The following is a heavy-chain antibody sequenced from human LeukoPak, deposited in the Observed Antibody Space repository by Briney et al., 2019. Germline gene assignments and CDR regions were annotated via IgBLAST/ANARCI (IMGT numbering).Heavy chain of an antibody. J-gene: IGHJ6*03. CDR3: AGPSPPYSSSTEYMDV. V-gene: IGHV3-21*01. CDR1: GFTFSSYS. D-gene: IGHD6-6*01. CDR2: ISSSSSYI. Sequence: GGSLRLSCAASGFTFSSYSMNWVRQAPGKGLEWVSSISSSSSYIYYAASVKGRFTISRDNAKNSLYLQMNSLRAEDTAVYYCAGPSPPYSSSTEYMDVWGKGTTVTVSS.